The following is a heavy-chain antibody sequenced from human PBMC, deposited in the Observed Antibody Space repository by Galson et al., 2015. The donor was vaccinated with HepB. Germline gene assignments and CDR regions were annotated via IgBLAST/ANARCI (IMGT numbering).Heavy chain of an antibody. V-gene: IGHV3-21*01. CDR2: ISSSSSYI. J-gene: IGHJ3*02. Sequence: PLRLSCAASGFTFSSYSMNWVRQAPGKGLEWVSSISSSSSYIYYADSVRGRFTISRDNAKNSLYLQMNSLRAEDTAVYYCARNSGSYLQTDAFDIWGQGTMVTVSS. CDR1: GFTFSSYS. CDR3: ARNSGSYLQTDAFDI. D-gene: IGHD1-26*01.